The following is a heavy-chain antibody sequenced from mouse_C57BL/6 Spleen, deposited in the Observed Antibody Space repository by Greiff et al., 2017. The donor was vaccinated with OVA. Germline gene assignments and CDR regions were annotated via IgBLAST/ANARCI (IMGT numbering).Heavy chain of an antibody. CDR3: ARGGYGSSLPWFAY. Sequence: ESGPGLVKPSQSLSLTCSVTGYSITSGYYWNWIRQFPGNKLEWMGYISYDGSNNYNPSLKNRISITRDTSKNQFFLKLNSVTTEDTATYYCARGGYGSSLPWFAYWGQGTLVTVSA. V-gene: IGHV3-6*01. CDR1: GYSITSGYY. J-gene: IGHJ3*01. CDR2: ISYDGSN. D-gene: IGHD1-1*01.